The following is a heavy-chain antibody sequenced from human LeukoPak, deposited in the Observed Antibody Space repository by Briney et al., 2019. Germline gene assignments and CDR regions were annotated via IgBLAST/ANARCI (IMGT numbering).Heavy chain of an antibody. CDR2: ISSSGSTI. J-gene: IGHJ3*02. CDR1: GFTFSDYY. D-gene: IGHD3-3*01. V-gene: IGHV3-11*01. CDR3: GSVSRLEWLFLGPGDDAFDI. Sequence: GGSLRLSCAASGFTFSDYYMSWIRQAPGKGLEWVSYISSSGSTIYYADSVKGRFTISRDNAKNSLYLQMNSLRAEDTAVYYCGSVSRLEWLFLGPGDDAFDIWGQGTMVTVSS.